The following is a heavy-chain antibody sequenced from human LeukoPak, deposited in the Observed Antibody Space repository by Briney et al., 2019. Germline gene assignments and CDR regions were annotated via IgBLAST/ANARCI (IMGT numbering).Heavy chain of an antibody. Sequence: ASVKVSCKASGGTFSSYAISWVRQAPGQGLEWMGRIIPILGIANYAQKFQGRVTITADKSTSTAYMELSSLRSEDTAVYYCASIAESYYYDSSGQYGMDVWGQGTTVTVSS. V-gene: IGHV1-69*04. J-gene: IGHJ6*02. CDR2: IIPILGIA. D-gene: IGHD3-22*01. CDR3: ASIAESYYYDSSGQYGMDV. CDR1: GGTFSSYA.